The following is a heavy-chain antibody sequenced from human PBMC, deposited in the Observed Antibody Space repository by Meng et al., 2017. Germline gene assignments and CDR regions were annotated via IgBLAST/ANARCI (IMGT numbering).Heavy chain of an antibody. CDR1: GDSVSSNSAA. CDR3: ARGSYSFDS. D-gene: IGHD1-26*01. V-gene: IGHV6-1*01. J-gene: IGHJ4*02. CDR2: SYYRSKWYH. Sequence: QIQLQHSGPGLVKPSQNLSLICAISGDSVSSNSAAWNWIRQSPSRGLEWLGRSYYRSKWYHDYAESVKSRISIDPDTSKNQFSLQLRSVTPEDSAVYYCARGSYSFDSWGQRTLVTVSS.